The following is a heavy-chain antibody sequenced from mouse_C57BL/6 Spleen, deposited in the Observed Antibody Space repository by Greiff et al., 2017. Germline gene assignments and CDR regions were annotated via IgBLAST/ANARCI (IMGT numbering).Heavy chain of an antibody. CDR2: INPNNGGT. V-gene: IGHV1-18*01. Sequence: EVQLQQSGPELVKPGASVKIPCKASGYTFTDYNMDWVKQSHGKSLEWIGDINPNNGGTIYNQKFKGKATLTVYKSSSTAYMELRSLTSEDTAVYYCARTLYYAMDYWGQGTSVTVSS. CDR1: GYTFTDYN. J-gene: IGHJ4*01. CDR3: ARTLYYAMDY.